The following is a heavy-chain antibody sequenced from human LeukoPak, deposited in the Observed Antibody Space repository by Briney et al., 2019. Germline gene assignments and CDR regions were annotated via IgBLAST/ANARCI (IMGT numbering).Heavy chain of an antibody. CDR3: ARGIAAAGGLYFDY. Sequence: ASVKVSCEASGYTLTSYAMHWARQAPGQRLEWMGWSNAGNGNTKYSQEFQGRVTITRDTSASTAYMELSSLRSEGMAVYYCARGIAAAGGLYFDYWGQGTLVTVSS. J-gene: IGHJ4*02. V-gene: IGHV1-3*02. CDR2: SNAGNGNT. CDR1: GYTLTSYA. D-gene: IGHD6-13*01.